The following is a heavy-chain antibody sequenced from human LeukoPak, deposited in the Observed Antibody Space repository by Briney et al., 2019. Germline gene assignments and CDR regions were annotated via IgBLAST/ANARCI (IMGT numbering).Heavy chain of an antibody. CDR2: IYPGDSDT. V-gene: IGHV5-51*01. CDR1: GYSFTSYW. CDR3: ARQAMRNYGGNSGSDC. D-gene: IGHD4-23*01. Sequence: GESLKISCKGSGYSFTSYWIGWVRQMPGKGLEWMGIIYPGDSDTRYSPSFQGQVTISADKSISTAYLQWSSLKASDTAMYYCARQAMRNYGGNSGSDCWGQGTLVTVSS. J-gene: IGHJ4*02.